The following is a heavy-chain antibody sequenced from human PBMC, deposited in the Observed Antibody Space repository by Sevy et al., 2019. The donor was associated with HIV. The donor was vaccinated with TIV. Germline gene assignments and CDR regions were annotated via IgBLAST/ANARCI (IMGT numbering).Heavy chain of an antibody. CDR1: GASISSSGYY. D-gene: IGHD6-19*01. CDR3: AGPTLTYSSGWTYYDY. Sequence: SETLSLTCSVSGASISSSGYYWGWIRQPPAKGLEWIASIRYSGSTCYNPSLRSRVTISADTSKNQFSLKLNSVTAADTATYYCAGPTLTYSSGWTYYDYWGQGTVVTVSS. V-gene: IGHV4-39*01. J-gene: IGHJ4*02. CDR2: IRYSGST.